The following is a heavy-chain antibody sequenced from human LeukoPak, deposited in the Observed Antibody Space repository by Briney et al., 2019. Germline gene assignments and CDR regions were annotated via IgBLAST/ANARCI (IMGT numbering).Heavy chain of an antibody. V-gene: IGHV4-34*01. CDR3: AKGGFPSWNYFYFYGMDV. CDR2: INHSGSS. Sequence: SETLSLTCAVHGGSFSGYYWSWIRQPPGKGLEWIGEINHSGSSNYNPSLKSRVTISVDTSKNHFSLSLSSMTAADTAMYYCAKGGFPSWNYFYFYGMDVWGQGTTVTVCS. D-gene: IGHD1-1*01. J-gene: IGHJ6*02. CDR1: GGSFSGYY.